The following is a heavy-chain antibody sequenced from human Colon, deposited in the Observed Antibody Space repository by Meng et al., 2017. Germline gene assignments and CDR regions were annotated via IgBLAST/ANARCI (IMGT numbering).Heavy chain of an antibody. CDR1: GGSISSYY. CDR2: IYYSGST. Sequence: QVQLQESGPGLVKPSETLSLTCTVSGGSISSYYWSWIRQPPGKGPEWIGYIYYSGSTNYNPSLKSRVTISVDTSKNQFSLKLSSVTAADTAVYYCARHRRGVSRDYFDYWGQGTLVTVSS. CDR3: ARHRRGVSRDYFDY. V-gene: IGHV4-59*01. D-gene: IGHD3-10*01. J-gene: IGHJ4*02.